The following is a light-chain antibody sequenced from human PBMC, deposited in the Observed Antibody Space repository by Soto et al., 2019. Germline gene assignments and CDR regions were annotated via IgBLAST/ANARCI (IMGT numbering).Light chain of an antibody. V-gene: IGKV1-5*01. J-gene: IGKJ2*01. CDR1: QSISSW. CDR3: QQYDTYYT. CDR2: DVS. Sequence: DIQMTQSPSTLSASVGARVTITCRASQSISSWLAWYQQKPGRAPTLLIYDVSRLESGVPSRFSGSGSGTEFTLTIDSLQPDDFATDYCQQYDTYYTFGQGTKVDIK.